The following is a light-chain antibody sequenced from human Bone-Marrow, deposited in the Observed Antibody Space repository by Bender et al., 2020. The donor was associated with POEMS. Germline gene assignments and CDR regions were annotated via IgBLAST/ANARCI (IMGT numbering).Light chain of an antibody. Sequence: QSVLTQPPSASGTPGQRVTIPCSGGSSNIGAHAVNWYQHLPGTAPTLLIYSSHRRPSEVPDRFSGSRSGTSASLAISGLQSEDEADYYCAVWDDSLNGWVFGGGTKLTVL. J-gene: IGLJ3*02. CDR3: AVWDDSLNGWV. V-gene: IGLV1-44*01. CDR2: SSH. CDR1: SSNIGAHA.